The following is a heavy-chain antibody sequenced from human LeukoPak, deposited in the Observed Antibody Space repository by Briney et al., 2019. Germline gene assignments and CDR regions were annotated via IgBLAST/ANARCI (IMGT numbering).Heavy chain of an antibody. D-gene: IGHD3-10*01. J-gene: IGHJ4*02. Sequence: SETLSLTCTVSGGSISSCYWNWIRQPPGKGLEWIGYIYYSGTTNYNPSLKSRVTILVDTSKNQFSLKLSSVTAADTAVYYCAAGFYYFDYWGQGTLVTVSS. V-gene: IGHV4-59*01. CDR3: AAGFYYFDY. CDR2: IYYSGTT. CDR1: GGSISSCY.